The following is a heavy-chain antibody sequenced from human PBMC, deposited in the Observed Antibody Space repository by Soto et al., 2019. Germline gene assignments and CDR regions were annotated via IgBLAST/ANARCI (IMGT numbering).Heavy chain of an antibody. CDR3: ARALGSGYDR. J-gene: IGHJ4*02. Sequence: GGSLRLSCAASGFTFSSYWMNWVRQAPGKGLEWVANIRQDGSEKYYVDSVRGRFTISRDNAKNSLYLQMNSLRVEDTAVYYCARALGSGYDRWGQGTLVTVSS. CDR1: GFTFSSYW. D-gene: IGHD5-12*01. V-gene: IGHV3-7*04. CDR2: IRQDGSEK.